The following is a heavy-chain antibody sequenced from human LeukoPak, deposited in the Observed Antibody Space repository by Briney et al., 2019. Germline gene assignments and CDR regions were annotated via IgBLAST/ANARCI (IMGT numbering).Heavy chain of an antibody. Sequence: PSETLSLTCAVYGGSFSGYYWSWIRQPPGKGLEWIGEINHSGSTNYNPSLKSRVTISVDMSKNQFSLKLSSVTAADTAVYYCARGYSNYVSYYYYGMDVWGQGTTVTVSS. CDR1: GGSFSGYY. V-gene: IGHV4-34*01. CDR2: INHSGST. J-gene: IGHJ6*02. D-gene: IGHD4-11*01. CDR3: ARGYSNYVSYYYYGMDV.